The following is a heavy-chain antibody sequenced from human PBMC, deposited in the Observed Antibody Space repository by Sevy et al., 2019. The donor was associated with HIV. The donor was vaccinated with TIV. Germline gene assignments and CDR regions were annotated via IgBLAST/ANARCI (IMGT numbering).Heavy chain of an antibody. Sequence: GGSLRLSCTVSGVTLGDYDMSWVRQAPGKGLEWVGFIRSKAYGGTTEYAASVRGRFTISRDDSKSIAYLQMNSLKTEDTAVYYCTTDLEYQLERYYFNYWGQGTLVTVSS. J-gene: IGHJ4*02. CDR1: GVTLGDYD. D-gene: IGHD2-2*01. CDR3: TTDLEYQLERYYFNY. V-gene: IGHV3-49*04. CDR2: IRSKAYGGTT.